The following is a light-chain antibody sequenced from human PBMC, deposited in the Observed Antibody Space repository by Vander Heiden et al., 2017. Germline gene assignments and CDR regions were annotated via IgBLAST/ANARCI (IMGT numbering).Light chain of an antibody. CDR1: QSVSRY. V-gene: IGKV3-11*01. CDR3: QHRQNWPLS. Sequence: EIVLTQSPATLSLSPGDRATLPCRASQSVSRYLAWYQHKPGQAPRLLIYDASNRATGIPARFSGSGSGTDFTLTISSLEPEDFAVYYCQHRQNWPLSFGGGTKVEIK. J-gene: IGKJ4*01. CDR2: DAS.